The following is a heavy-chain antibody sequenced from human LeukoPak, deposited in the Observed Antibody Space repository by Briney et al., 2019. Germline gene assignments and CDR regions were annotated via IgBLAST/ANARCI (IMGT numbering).Heavy chain of an antibody. V-gene: IGHV3-21*01. Sequence: GGSLRLSCAASGFTLSSYSMNWVRQAPGKGLEWVSSISSSSSYIYYADSVKGRFTISRDNAKNSLYLQMNSLRAEDTAVYYCARDKSDYYGSGTQFDPWGQGTLVTVSS. CDR1: GFTLSSYS. CDR2: ISSSSSYI. D-gene: IGHD3-10*01. CDR3: ARDKSDYYGSGTQFDP. J-gene: IGHJ5*02.